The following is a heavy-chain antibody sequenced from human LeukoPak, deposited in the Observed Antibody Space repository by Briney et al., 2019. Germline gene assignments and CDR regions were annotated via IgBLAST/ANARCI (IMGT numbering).Heavy chain of an antibody. J-gene: IGHJ4*02. CDR2: IHGSSDTT. CDR1: AFTFSSYA. Sequence: GGSLRLSCAASAFTFSSYAMSWVRQALGKGLEWVSTIHGSSDTTYYADSVKGRFTISRDNSKNTLFLQMNSLRAEDTAVYYCARISGSRAWDFDYWGQGTLVTVSS. D-gene: IGHD1-26*01. V-gene: IGHV3-23*01. CDR3: ARISGSRAWDFDY.